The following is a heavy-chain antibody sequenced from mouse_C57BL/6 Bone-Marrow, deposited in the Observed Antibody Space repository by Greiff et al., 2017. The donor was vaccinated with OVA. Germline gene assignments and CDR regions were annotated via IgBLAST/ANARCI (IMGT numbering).Heavy chain of an antibody. V-gene: IGHV1-7*01. Sequence: VQLQQSGADLAKPGASVKLSCKASGYTFTSYWMHWVQPRPGKGLEWIGYINTSSGYTKYNQQFTDKATFTADKSHCTAYMQLSSLTYVDTAVYYCAINKSCFAYWGQGTLVTVSA. CDR1: GYTFTSYW. J-gene: IGHJ3*01. CDR2: INTSSGYT. CDR3: AINKSCFAY.